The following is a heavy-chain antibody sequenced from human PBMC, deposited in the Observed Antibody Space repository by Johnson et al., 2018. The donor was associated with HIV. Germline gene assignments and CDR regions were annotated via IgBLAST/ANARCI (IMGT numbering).Heavy chain of an antibody. Sequence: QMLLVESGGGVVQPGRSVRLSCTSSGFTFSNYGIHWVRQSPGKGLEWVAVISYDGSNRYYADSVRGRSTLSRDNSRNTVFLQMNSLRPEDSAVYYCATLWFGEVSVYDAFDVWGQGTMVTVSS. CDR3: ATLWFGEVSVYDAFDV. CDR2: ISYDGSNR. D-gene: IGHD3-10*01. V-gene: IGHV3-30*04. CDR1: GFTFSNYG. J-gene: IGHJ3*01.